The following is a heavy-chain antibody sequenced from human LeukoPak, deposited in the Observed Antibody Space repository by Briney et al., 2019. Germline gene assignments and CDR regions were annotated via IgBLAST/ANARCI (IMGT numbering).Heavy chain of an antibody. CDR2: ISSSSSYI. Sequence: PGGSLRLSCAAPGFTFSSYSMNWGRQAPGEGVEWVSSISSSSSYIYYADSVKGRFTISRDNAKNSLYLQMNSLRAEDTAVYYCALFGGEFDYWGQGTLVTVSS. D-gene: IGHD3-16*01. CDR1: GFTFSSYS. V-gene: IGHV3-21*01. J-gene: IGHJ4*02. CDR3: ALFGGEFDY.